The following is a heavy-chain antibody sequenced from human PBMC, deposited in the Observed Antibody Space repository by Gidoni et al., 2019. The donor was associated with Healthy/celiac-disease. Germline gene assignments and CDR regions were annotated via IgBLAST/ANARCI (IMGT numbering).Heavy chain of an antibody. CDR1: GFTFSSYS. Sequence: EVQLVESGGGLVKPGGSLSLSCAASGFTFSSYSMNWVRQAPGKGLEWVSSISSSSSYIYYADSVKGRFTISRDNAKNSLYLQMNSLRAEDTAVYYCANWATNNNNAFDIWGQGTMVTVSS. D-gene: IGHD5-12*01. V-gene: IGHV3-21*01. J-gene: IGHJ3*02. CDR2: ISSSSSYI. CDR3: ANWATNNNNAFDI.